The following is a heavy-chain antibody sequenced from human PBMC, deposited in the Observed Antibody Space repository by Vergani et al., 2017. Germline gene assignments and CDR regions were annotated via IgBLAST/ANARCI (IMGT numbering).Heavy chain of an antibody. J-gene: IGHJ4*02. CDR2: IGVSDNSI. CDR3: VRDPDYSTFDS. CDR1: GFTFSAYS. Sequence: EVQLVESGGGLVQPGGSLRLSYAASGFTFSAYSMNWVRQTPGKGLEWISYIGVSDNSIYYADSVMGRFAISRDNARNLLFLQMNSLRADDSALYFCVRDPDYSTFDSWGQGTLVTVS. V-gene: IGHV3-48*01. D-gene: IGHD4-11*01.